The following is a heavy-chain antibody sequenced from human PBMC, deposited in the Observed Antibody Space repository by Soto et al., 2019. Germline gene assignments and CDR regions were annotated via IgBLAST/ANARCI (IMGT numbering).Heavy chain of an antibody. V-gene: IGHV3-33*01. J-gene: IGHJ1*01. CDR3: ARVASSSSWHIPHFVQ. CDR2: IWYDGSTK. Sequence: LRLSCAASGFMFRSYAMHWVRQAPGKGLEWVAGIWYDGSTKYYGDSVKGRYSISRDNSKNMLDLQMSSLRAEDTAVYYCARVASSSSWHIPHFVQWGQGTLVTFSS. D-gene: IGHD6-13*01. CDR1: GFMFRSYA.